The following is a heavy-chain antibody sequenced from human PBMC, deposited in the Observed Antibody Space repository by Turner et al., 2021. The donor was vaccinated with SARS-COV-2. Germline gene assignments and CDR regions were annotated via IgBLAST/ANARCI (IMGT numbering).Heavy chain of an antibody. CDR1: GFTFSSYA. V-gene: IGHV3-23*01. D-gene: IGHD5-12*01. Sequence: EVQLLESGGGLVQPGGSLRPSCAASGFTFSSYAMSWVRQAPGKGLEWVSAISGSGGSTYYADSVKGRFTISRDNSKNTLYLQMNSLRAEDTAVYYCAKGPDIVATIWGTLFSGTFDYWGQGTLVTVSS. CDR2: ISGSGGST. J-gene: IGHJ4*02. CDR3: AKGPDIVATIWGTLFSGTFDY.